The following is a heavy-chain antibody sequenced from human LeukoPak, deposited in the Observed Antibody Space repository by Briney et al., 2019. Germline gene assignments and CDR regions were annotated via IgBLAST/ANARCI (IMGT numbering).Heavy chain of an antibody. CDR2: IYTSGST. CDR1: GGSISSGSYY. Sequence: PSETLSLTCTVSGGSISSGSYYWSWIRQPAGKGLEWIGRIYTSGSTNYNPSLKSRVTISVDTSKNQFSLKLSSVTAADTAVYYCARDHDTYSSSYSGFDPWGQGTLVTVSS. D-gene: IGHD6-6*01. CDR3: ARDHDTYSSSYSGFDP. J-gene: IGHJ5*02. V-gene: IGHV4-61*02.